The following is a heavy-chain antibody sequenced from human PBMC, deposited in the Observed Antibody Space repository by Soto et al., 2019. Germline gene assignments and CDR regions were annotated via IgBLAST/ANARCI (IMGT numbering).Heavy chain of an antibody. V-gene: IGHV6-1*01. J-gene: IGHJ4*02. CDR1: GDSVSRNSAG. D-gene: IGHD3-3*01. CDR3: ARDLIDGVFAY. Sequence: SQTLSLTCAISGDSVSRNSAGWNWIRQSPSRGLEWLGRTYYRSKWYNEYALSVKGRITINPDTSKNQFSLQLNSVTPEDTAVYYCARDLIDGVFAYWGQGTPVTVSS. CDR2: TYYRSKWYN.